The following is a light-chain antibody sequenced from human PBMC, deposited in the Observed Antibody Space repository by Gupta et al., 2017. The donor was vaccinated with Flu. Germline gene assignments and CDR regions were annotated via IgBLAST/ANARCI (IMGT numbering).Light chain of an antibody. V-gene: IGLV3-25*03. Sequence: GDALPNQYVDWFQQETGQAPVFLISKDTERPSGIPERFSASGSGTTATLTISGVQAEDEADYYCQSADSTSTYYVFGPGTKVTVL. CDR3: QSADSTSTYYV. CDR1: ALPNQY. J-gene: IGLJ1*01. CDR2: KDT.